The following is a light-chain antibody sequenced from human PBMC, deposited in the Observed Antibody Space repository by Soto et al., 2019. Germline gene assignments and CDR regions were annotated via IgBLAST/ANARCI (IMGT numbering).Light chain of an antibody. CDR3: QQYNNWPFT. J-gene: IGKJ3*01. V-gene: IGKV3-15*01. CDR1: QSISGT. Sequence: EIVMTQSPATLSVSPGGRATLSCRASQSISGTLAWYQQKPGQAPRLLIYGASTRATGIPASFIGNGSGTEFTLTASSLQPEDFAVYYCQQYNNWPFTFGPGTKVDIK. CDR2: GAS.